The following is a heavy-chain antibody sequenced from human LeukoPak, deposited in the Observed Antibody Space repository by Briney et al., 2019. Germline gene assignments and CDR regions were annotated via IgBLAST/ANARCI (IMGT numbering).Heavy chain of an antibody. V-gene: IGHV4-31*03. CDR2: IYYSGST. Sequence: SQTLSLTCTVSGGSISSGGYYWSWIRQHPGKGLEWIGYIYYSGSTYYNPSLKSRVTISVDTSKNQFSLKLSSVTAADTAVYYCARAPGYGDYHPSGFDYWGQGTLVTVSS. D-gene: IGHD4-17*01. CDR1: GGSISSGGYY. J-gene: IGHJ4*02. CDR3: ARAPGYGDYHPSGFDY.